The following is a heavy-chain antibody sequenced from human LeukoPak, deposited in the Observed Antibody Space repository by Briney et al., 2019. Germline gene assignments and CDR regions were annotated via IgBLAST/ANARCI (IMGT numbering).Heavy chain of an antibody. D-gene: IGHD2-15*01. CDR1: GFTFSNSG. Sequence: PGGSLRLSCGASGFTFSNSGMHWVRQAPGKGLEWVAFIPYGGTNEYYADSVKGRFTISRDNSKNTLYLQMNSLRAEDTAVYYCAKAGGCSGGSCYFDYWGQGTLVTVSS. V-gene: IGHV3-30*02. CDR3: AKAGGCSGGSCYFDY. J-gene: IGHJ4*02. CDR2: IPYGGTNE.